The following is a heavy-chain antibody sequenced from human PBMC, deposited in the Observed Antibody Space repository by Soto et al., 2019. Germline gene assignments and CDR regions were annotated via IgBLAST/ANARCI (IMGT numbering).Heavy chain of an antibody. Sequence: QVQLVQSGAEVKKPGASVKVSCKASGYTFTSYDINWVRQATGQGLEWMGWMNPNSGNTGYAQKFQGRVTMTRNTXXXXXXXXXXXXXXXXXXXXXCXREQQVRGFDPWGQGTLVTVSS. CDR1: GYTFTSYD. V-gene: IGHV1-8*01. CDR2: MNPNSGNT. CDR3: XREQQVRGFDP. J-gene: IGHJ5*02. D-gene: IGHD6-13*01.